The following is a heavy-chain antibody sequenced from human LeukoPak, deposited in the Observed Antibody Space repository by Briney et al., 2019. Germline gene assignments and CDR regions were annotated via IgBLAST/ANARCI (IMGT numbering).Heavy chain of an antibody. CDR2: INSDGSST. CDR1: GFTFSSYW. D-gene: IGHD4-17*01. Sequence: TGGSLRLSCAASGFTFSSYWMHWVRQAPGKGLVWVSRINSDGSSTSYADSVKGRFTISRDNAKNTLYLQMNSLRAEDTAVYYCAREDYGDYFDYWGQGTLVTVSS. V-gene: IGHV3-74*01. J-gene: IGHJ4*02. CDR3: AREDYGDYFDY.